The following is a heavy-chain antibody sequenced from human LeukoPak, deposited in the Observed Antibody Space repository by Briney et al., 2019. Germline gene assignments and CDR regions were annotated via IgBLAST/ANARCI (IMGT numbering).Heavy chain of an antibody. CDR2: FDPEDGET. V-gene: IGHV1-24*01. Sequence: ASVKVSCKVSGYTLSELFMHWVRQAPGKGLEWMGGFDPEDGETKYARKFQGRVTMTTDTSTTTAYMELRSLRSDDTAVYYCARLDSSGESWFDSWGQGTLVTVSS. CDR3: ARLDSSGESWFDS. J-gene: IGHJ5*01. D-gene: IGHD3-22*01. CDR1: GYTLSELF.